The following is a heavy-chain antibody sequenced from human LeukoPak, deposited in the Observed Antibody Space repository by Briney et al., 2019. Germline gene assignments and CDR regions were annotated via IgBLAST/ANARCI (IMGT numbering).Heavy chain of an antibody. CDR1: GGTFSSYA. CDR2: IIPIFGTA. Sequence: SVKVSCKASGGTFSSYAISWVRQAPGQGLEWMGRIIPIFGTANYAQKFQGRVTITTDESTSTAYMELSSLRSEDTAVYYCARDRGYSQGEYYYYMDVWGKGTTVTVSS. D-gene: IGHD5-18*01. J-gene: IGHJ6*03. CDR3: ARDRGYSQGEYYYYMDV. V-gene: IGHV1-69*05.